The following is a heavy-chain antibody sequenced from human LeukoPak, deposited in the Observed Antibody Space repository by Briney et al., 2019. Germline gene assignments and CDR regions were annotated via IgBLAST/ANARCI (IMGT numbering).Heavy chain of an antibody. J-gene: IGHJ4*02. V-gene: IGHV3-30*03. D-gene: IGHD1-26*01. CDR2: ISYDAINK. CDR1: GFTFSSYG. CDR3: ARSLGGATLDY. Sequence: GGSLRLSCAASGFTFSSYGMHWVRQAPGKGLEWVAVISYDAINKYYADSVKGRLTISRDNSRNTLYLQMNSLRTEDTAVYYCARSLGGATLDYWGQGTLVTVSS.